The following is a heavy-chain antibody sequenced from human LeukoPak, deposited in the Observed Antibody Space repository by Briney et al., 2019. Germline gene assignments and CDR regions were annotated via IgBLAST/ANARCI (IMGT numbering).Heavy chain of an antibody. D-gene: IGHD3-3*01. J-gene: IGHJ5*02. Sequence: SETLSLTCAVYGGSFSGYYWSWIRQPPGKGLEWIGEINHSGSTNYNPSLKSRVTISVDTSKNQFSLKLSSVTAADTAVYYCARSPPIRRIFWFDPWGQGTLVTVSS. V-gene: IGHV4-34*01. CDR2: INHSGST. CDR1: GGSFSGYY. CDR3: ARSPPIRRIFWFDP.